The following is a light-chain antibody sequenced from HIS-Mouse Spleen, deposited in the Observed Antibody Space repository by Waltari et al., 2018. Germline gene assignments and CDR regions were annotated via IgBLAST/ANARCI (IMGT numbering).Light chain of an antibody. V-gene: IGLV2-23*01. CDR2: EGS. CDR3: CSYAGSSTWV. Sequence: QSALTQPASVSGSPGQSITISCPGTISDVGSYNLVAWYQPHPRKAPKLMIYEGSKRPSGVSNRFSGSKSGNTASLTISGLQAEDEADYYCCSYAGSSTWVFGGGTKLTVL. CDR1: ISDVGSYNL. J-gene: IGLJ3*02.